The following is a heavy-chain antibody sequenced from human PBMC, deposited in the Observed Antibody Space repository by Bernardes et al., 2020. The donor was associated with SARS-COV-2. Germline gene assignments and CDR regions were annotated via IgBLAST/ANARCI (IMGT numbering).Heavy chain of an antibody. V-gene: IGHV3-21*01. CDR3: ARGLPYRSPPYFDY. D-gene: IGHD3-10*01. CDR1: GFMFSSYS. J-gene: IGHJ4*02. Sequence: GGSLRLSCAASGFMFSSYSANWVRQAPGKGLEWVSSITISSSYIYYADSVKGRFTISRDNAKNSLYLQMNSLRAEDTAVYYCARGLPYRSPPYFDYWGQGTLVTVSS. CDR2: ITISSSYI.